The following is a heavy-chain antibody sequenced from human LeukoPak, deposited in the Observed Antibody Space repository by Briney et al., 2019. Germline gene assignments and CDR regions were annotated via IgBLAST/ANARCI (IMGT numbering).Heavy chain of an antibody. Sequence: ASVKVSCKASGYTFTSYYMHWVRQAPGQGLEWMGIINPSGGSTSYAQKLQGRVTMTRDTSTSTVYMELSSLRSEDTAVYYCARDASGCSSTSCSPPGDYWGQGTLVTVSS. CDR2: INPSGGST. J-gene: IGHJ4*02. CDR3: ARDASGCSSTSCSPPGDY. CDR1: GYTFTSYY. D-gene: IGHD2-2*01. V-gene: IGHV1-46*01.